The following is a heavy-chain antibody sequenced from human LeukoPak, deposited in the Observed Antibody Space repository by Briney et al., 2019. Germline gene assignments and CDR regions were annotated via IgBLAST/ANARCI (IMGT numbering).Heavy chain of an antibody. CDR3: AELAITMIGGV. CDR2: ISSSGSTI. D-gene: IGHD3-10*02. J-gene: IGHJ6*04. V-gene: IGHV3-48*03. CDR1: GFTFSSYE. Sequence: GGSLRLSCAASGFTFSSYEMNWVRQAPGKGLEWVSYISSSGSTIYYADSVKGRFTISKDNAKNSLYLQMNSLRADDTAVYYCAELAITMIGGVWGKGTTVTISS.